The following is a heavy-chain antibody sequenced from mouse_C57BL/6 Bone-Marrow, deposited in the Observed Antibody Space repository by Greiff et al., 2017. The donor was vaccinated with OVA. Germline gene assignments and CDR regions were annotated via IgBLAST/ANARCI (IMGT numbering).Heavy chain of an antibody. CDR1: GYSITSGYY. CDR3: ARDRYWGAMDY. D-gene: IGHD4-1*01. J-gene: IGHJ4*01. V-gene: IGHV3-6*01. CDR2: ISYDGSN. Sequence: VQLQQSGPGLVKPSQSLSLTCSVTGYSITSGYYWNWIRQFPGNKLAWMGYISYDGSNNYNPSLKNRISITRDTSTNQFFLKLNSVTTEDTATYDCARDRYWGAMDYWSQGTAVTVSS.